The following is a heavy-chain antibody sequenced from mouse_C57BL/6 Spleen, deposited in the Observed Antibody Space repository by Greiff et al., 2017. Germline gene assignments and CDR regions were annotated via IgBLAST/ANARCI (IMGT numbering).Heavy chain of an antibody. Sequence: QVQLQQSGAELMKPGASVKLSCKATGYTFTGYWIEWVKQRPGHGLEWIGEILPGSGSTNYNEKFKGKATLTADTSSITAYMQLSSLTTEDSAIYDCARRVIYYDYGWYFDVWGTGTTVTVSS. V-gene: IGHV1-9*01. CDR3: ARRVIYYDYGWYFDV. D-gene: IGHD2-4*01. CDR2: ILPGSGST. CDR1: GYTFTGYW. J-gene: IGHJ1*03.